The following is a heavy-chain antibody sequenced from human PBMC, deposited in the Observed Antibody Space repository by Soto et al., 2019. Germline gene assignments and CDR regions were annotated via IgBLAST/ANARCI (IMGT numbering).Heavy chain of an antibody. D-gene: IGHD2-2*01. V-gene: IGHV1-18*01. CDR1: GYTFTSYG. CDR3: ARDWTPFRWCSSTSCSPSGYLQH. CDR2: ISAYNGNT. Sequence: ASVKVSCKASGYTFTSYGISWVRQAPGQGLEWMGWISAYNGNTNYAQKVQGRVTMTTDTPTSTAYMELRSLKSDDTAVYYCARDWTPFRWCSSTSCSPSGYLQHWGQGTLVTVSS. J-gene: IGHJ1*01.